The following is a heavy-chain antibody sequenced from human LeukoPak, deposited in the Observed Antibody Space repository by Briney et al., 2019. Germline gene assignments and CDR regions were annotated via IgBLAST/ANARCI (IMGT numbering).Heavy chain of an antibody. Sequence: SQTLSLTCTVSGGSISSYYWSWMRQPAGKGLEWIGRIYTSGSTNYNPSLNSQGTMSVDTSKNQFSLKLSSVTAADTAVYYCARDLGDYYYYYMDVWGKGTTVTVSS. V-gene: IGHV4-4*07. J-gene: IGHJ6*03. CDR3: ARDLGDYYYYYMDV. CDR2: IYTSGST. CDR1: GGSISSYY.